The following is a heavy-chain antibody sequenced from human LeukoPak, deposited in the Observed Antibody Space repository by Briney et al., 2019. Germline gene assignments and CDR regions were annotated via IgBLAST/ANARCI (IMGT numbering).Heavy chain of an antibody. J-gene: IGHJ3*02. V-gene: IGHV5-51*01. CDR3: ARGRRGYYDSSGRIPGAFDI. CDR1: GYSFTSYW. Sequence: GESLKISCQGSGYSFTSYWIGWVRQMPGKGLEWMGIIYPGDFDTRYRPSLQGQVTISADKSISTAYLQWSSLKASDTAMYYCARGRRGYYDSSGRIPGAFDIWGQGTMVTVSS. CDR2: IYPGDFDT. D-gene: IGHD3-22*01.